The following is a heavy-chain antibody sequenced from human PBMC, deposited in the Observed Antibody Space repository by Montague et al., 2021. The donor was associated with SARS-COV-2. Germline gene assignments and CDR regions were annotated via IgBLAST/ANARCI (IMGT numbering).Heavy chain of an antibody. CDR3: ARGADRYYFYGMDV. V-gene: IGHV6-1*01. D-gene: IGHD6-19*01. Sequence: CAISVDSVSSNSAAWNWIRQSPSRGLEWLGRTYYRSKWYNEYAVSVNSRITINPDTSKNQFSLQVNSVTPEDTAVYYCARGADRYYFYGMDVWGQGTTVTVSS. CDR1: VDSVSSNSAA. CDR2: TYYRSKWYN. J-gene: IGHJ6*02.